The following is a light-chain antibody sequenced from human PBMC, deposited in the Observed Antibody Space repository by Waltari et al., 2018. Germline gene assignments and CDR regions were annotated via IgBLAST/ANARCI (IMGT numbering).Light chain of an antibody. V-gene: IGKV3-20*01. J-gene: IGKJ1*01. Sequence: EIVLTQSPGTLSLSPGERATLSCRASQSFSSLYLAWYQQKPGQAPRLLIYGASSRATGIPDRFSGSGSGTDFTLTISRLEPEDFAVYYCQQYGSSPRTFGQGTKVEIK. CDR2: GAS. CDR3: QQYGSSPRT. CDR1: QSFSSLY.